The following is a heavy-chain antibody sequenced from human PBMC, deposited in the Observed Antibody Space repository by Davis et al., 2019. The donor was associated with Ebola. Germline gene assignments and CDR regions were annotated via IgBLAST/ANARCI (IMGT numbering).Heavy chain of an antibody. CDR1: GFTFSSYA. Sequence: GESLKISCAASGFTFSSYAMSWVRQAPGKGLEWVSAISGSGGSTYYADSVKGRFTISRDNAKNSLYLQMNSLRDEDTAVYYCVRDRLPPYWGQGTLVTVSS. V-gene: IGHV3-23*01. D-gene: IGHD6-25*01. J-gene: IGHJ4*02. CDR2: ISGSGGST. CDR3: VRDRLPPY.